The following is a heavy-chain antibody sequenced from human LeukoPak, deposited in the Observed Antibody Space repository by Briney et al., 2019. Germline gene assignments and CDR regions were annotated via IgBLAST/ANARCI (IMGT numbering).Heavy chain of an antibody. V-gene: IGHV3-48*01. CDR3: AAGTGGLYYYYMDV. Sequence: PGGSLRLSCAASGFTFSSYSMNGVRQAPGKGLEWVSYISSSSSTIYYADSVKGRFTISRDNAKNSLYLQMNSLRAEDTAVYYCAAGTGGLYYYYMDVWGKGTTVTVSS. CDR1: GFTFSSYS. J-gene: IGHJ6*03. D-gene: IGHD1-7*01. CDR2: ISSSSSTI.